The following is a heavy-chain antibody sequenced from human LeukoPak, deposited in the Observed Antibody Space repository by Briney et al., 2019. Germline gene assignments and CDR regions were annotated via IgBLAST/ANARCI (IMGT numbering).Heavy chain of an antibody. D-gene: IGHD6-19*01. J-gene: IGHJ4*02. CDR3: AKDWKYSSGWYEGSGFFGY. CDR2: ISGSGGST. CDR1: GFTFSSYA. V-gene: IGHV3-23*01. Sequence: GGSLRLSCAASGFTFSSYAMSWVRQAPGKGLEWVSAISGSGGSTYYADSVKGRFTISRDNSKNTLYLQMNSLRAEDTAVYYCAKDWKYSSGWYEGSGFFGYWGQGTLVTVSS.